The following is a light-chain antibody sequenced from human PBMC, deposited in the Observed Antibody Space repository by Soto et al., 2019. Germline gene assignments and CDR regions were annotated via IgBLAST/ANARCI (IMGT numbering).Light chain of an antibody. CDR3: QQYTNWPPIT. J-gene: IGKJ5*01. CDR1: QSVSSSY. V-gene: IGKV3-15*01. CDR2: GVS. Sequence: EIVLSQSPGTLSLYPGESATLSCRASQSVSSSYLAWYQQKPGQAPRLLIFGVSNRAAGIPARFSGSGSGTEFTLTISSLQSEDFAVYDGQQYTNWPPITFGQGTRLEI.